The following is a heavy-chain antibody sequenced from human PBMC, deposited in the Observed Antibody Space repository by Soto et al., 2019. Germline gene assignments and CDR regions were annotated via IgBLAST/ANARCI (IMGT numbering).Heavy chain of an antibody. Sequence: EVQLVESGGGLVKPGGSLRLSCAASGFTFSSYSMNWVRQAPGKGLEWVSSISSSSSYIYYADSVKGRFTISRDNAKNSLYLQMNSLRAEDTAVYYCAREISYSGSSLDYCGQGTLVTVS. CDR2: ISSSSSYI. V-gene: IGHV3-21*01. CDR3: AREISYSGSSLDY. D-gene: IGHD1-26*01. J-gene: IGHJ4*02. CDR1: GFTFSSYS.